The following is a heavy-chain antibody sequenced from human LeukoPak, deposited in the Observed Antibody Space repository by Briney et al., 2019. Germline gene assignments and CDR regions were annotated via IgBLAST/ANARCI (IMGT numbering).Heavy chain of an antibody. CDR2: IYSGGST. J-gene: IGHJ4*02. Sequence: GGSLRLSCAASGFTVSHNYMSWVRQAPGKGLEWVSVIYSGGSTNYAGSVKGRFTISRDNSKNTLYLQMNSLRAEDTAVYYCARDLSGPLDYWGQGTLVTVSS. D-gene: IGHD5-12*01. V-gene: IGHV3-66*01. CDR1: GFTVSHNY. CDR3: ARDLSGPLDY.